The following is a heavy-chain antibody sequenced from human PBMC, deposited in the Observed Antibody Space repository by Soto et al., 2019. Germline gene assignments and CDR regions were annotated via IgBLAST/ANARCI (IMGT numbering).Heavy chain of an antibody. J-gene: IGHJ6*02. CDR1: GFTFVDYA. CDR2: IRSKAYGGTT. CDR3: TRDLMATGVPYYYGMDV. V-gene: IGHV3-49*03. D-gene: IGHD2-21*02. Sequence: PGGSLRLSCTASGFTFVDYAMSWFRKATGKGLEWVGFIRSKAYGGTTEYAASVRGRFTISRDDSKSIAYLQMNSLKTEDTAVYYCTRDLMATGVPYYYGMDVWGQGTTVTV.